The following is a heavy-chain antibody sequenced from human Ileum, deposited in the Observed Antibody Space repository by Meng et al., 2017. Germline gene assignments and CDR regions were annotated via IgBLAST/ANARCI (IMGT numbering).Heavy chain of an antibody. Sequence: GESLKISCAACRITYTTYDIHRVRQAPGKGLEWVATIKEDGTGQKYVDSVKGRFTISRDNAKNSLYLQMNSLRAEDTAVYYCARYGNLGYWGQGTLVTVSS. D-gene: IGHD1-14*01. V-gene: IGHV3-7*01. J-gene: IGHJ4*02. CDR1: RITYTTYD. CDR2: IKEDGTGQ. CDR3: ARYGNLGY.